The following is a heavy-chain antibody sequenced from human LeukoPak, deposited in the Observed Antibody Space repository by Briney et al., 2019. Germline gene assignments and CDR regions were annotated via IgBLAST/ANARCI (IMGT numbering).Heavy chain of an antibody. Sequence: GGSLRLSCAASGFTFSDYYMSWIRQAPGKGLEWVSYISSSGSTIYYADSVKGRFTISRDNAKNSLYLQMNSLRAEDTAVYYCELGYYDSSGYYFDYWGQGTLVTVSS. J-gene: IGHJ4*02. D-gene: IGHD3-22*01. CDR3: ELGYYDSSGYYFDY. CDR2: ISSSGSTI. CDR1: GFTFSDYY. V-gene: IGHV3-11*04.